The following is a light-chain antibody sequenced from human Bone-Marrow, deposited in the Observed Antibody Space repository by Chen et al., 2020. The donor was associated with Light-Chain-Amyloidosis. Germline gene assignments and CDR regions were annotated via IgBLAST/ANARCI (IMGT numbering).Light chain of an antibody. CDR1: RIFRSNY. J-gene: IGKJ2*01. CDR2: AAS. CDR3: QHDGDSPVT. Sequence: ELVLTQSPGTLSLSPGEGATLSCGVTRIFRSNYLAWYQQKAGQAPRLLISAASSRATVVPDRFSGSGWGTYFHPIISRLSADYAAVYYYQHDGDSPVTLVQGTMVVI. V-gene: IGKV3-20*01.